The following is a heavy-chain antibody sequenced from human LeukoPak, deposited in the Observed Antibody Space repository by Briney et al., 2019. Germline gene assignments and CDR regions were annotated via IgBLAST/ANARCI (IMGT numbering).Heavy chain of an antibody. CDR3: ARPYYYDSRIDP. CDR2: MYYSGST. D-gene: IGHD3-22*01. V-gene: IGHV4-30-4*01. CDR1: GGSISSGDYY. Sequence: SETLSLTCTVSGGSISSGDYYWSWIRQPPGKGLEWIAYMYYSGSTYYNPSLKSRVTMSADTSKNQLSLKLSSVTAADTAVYYCARPYYYDSRIDPWGQGVLATVSP. J-gene: IGHJ5*02.